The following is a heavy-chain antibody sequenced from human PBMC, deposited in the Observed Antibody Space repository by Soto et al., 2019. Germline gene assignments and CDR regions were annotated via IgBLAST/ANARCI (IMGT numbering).Heavy chain of an antibody. CDR3: AKSKGYSSGWYPTYYSYGMDV. J-gene: IGHJ6*02. CDR2: ISSSSSYI. Sequence: GGSLRLSCAASGFTFSSYSMNWVRQAPGKGLEWVSSISSSSSYIYYADSVKGRFTISRDNAKNTLYLQMNSLRAEDTAVYYCAKSKGYSSGWYPTYYSYGMDVWGQGTTVTVSS. V-gene: IGHV3-21*04. D-gene: IGHD6-19*01. CDR1: GFTFSSYS.